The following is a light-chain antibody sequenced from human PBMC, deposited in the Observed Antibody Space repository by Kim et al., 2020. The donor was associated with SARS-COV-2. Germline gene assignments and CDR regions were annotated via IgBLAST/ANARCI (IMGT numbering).Light chain of an antibody. V-gene: IGKV1-27*01. CDR1: QGISNY. J-gene: IGKJ5*01. Sequence: ASIGDRVTFTCRASQGISNYLAWYQQKPGKVPKLLIYAASALQSGVPSRFSGSGSGTDFTLTISSLQPEDVATYYCQKYNSAPRTFGQGTRLEIK. CDR2: AAS. CDR3: QKYNSAPRT.